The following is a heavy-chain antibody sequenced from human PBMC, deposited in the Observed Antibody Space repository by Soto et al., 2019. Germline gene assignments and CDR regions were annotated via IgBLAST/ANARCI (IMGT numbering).Heavy chain of an antibody. Sequence: PGGSLRLSCTASGFTFGDYAMSWFRQAPGKGLEWVGFIRSKAYGGTTEYAASVKGRFTISRDDSKSIAYLQMNSLKTEDTAVYYCTRTAEYDFWSGYFYYYGMAVWGQGTTVTVSS. D-gene: IGHD3-3*01. V-gene: IGHV3-49*03. CDR3: TRTAEYDFWSGYFYYYGMAV. CDR1: GFTFGDYA. J-gene: IGHJ6*02. CDR2: IRSKAYGGTT.